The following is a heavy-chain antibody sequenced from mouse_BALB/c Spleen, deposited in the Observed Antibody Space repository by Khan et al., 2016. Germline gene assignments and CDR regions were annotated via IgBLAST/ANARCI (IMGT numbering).Heavy chain of an antibody. CDR2: IFPGDGST. V-gene: IGHV1-85*01. D-gene: IGHD1-1*01. J-gene: IGHJ1*01. CDR1: GYTFTSYD. CDR3: ARLDGSTYWYFDV. Sequence: VQLKQSGAELVKPGASVKLSCKASGYTFTSYDINWVRQRPEQGLEWIGWIFPGDGSTKYNEKFKGKDTLTTDKTSSTAYMQLSRLTSEDSAVYFCARLDGSTYWYFDVWGAGTTVTVSS.